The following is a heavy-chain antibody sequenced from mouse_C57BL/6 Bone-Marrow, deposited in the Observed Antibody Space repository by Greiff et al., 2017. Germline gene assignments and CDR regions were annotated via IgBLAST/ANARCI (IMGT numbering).Heavy chain of an antibody. D-gene: IGHD1-1*01. J-gene: IGHJ3*01. CDR1: GYSFTGYF. V-gene: IGHV1-20*01. Sequence: EVQLQQSGPELVKPGDSVKISCKASGYSFTGYFMNWVMQSHGKSLEWIGRINPYNGDTFYNQKFKGKATLTVDKSYSTAHMELRSLTSADSAVYYCARGYCSTPFAYWGQGTLVTVSA. CDR2: INPYNGDT. CDR3: ARGYCSTPFAY.